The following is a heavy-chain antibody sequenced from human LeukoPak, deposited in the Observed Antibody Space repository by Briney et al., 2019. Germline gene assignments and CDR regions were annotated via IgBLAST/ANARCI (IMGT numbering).Heavy chain of an antibody. CDR1: GGSFSGYY. D-gene: IGHD3-22*01. CDR3: ARGRTYYYDTSGYYPSIYYGMDV. CDR2: INHGEST. J-gene: IGHJ6*02. V-gene: IGHV4-34*01. Sequence: SETLSLTCAVSGGSFSGYYWYWIRQPPGKALEWIGEINHGESTNYNPSLKSRATLSVDTSKNQFSLKLTSVTAADTAVYYCARGRTYYYDTSGYYPSIYYGMDVWGQGTTVIVSS.